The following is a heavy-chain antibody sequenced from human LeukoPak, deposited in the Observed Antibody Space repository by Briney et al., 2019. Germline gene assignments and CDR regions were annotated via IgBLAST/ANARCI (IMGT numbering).Heavy chain of an antibody. CDR2: IYPGDSDT. CDR3: ARRTAGLYYFDY. V-gene: IGHV5-51*01. J-gene: IGHJ4*02. D-gene: IGHD6-13*01. Sequence: GESLKISCKVSGYSFTSYWIGWVRQMPGRGLEWMGIIYPGDSDTRYSPSFQGQVTISADKSINTAYLQWSSLKASDTAIYYCARRTAGLYYFDYWGQGTLVTVSS. CDR1: GYSFTSYW.